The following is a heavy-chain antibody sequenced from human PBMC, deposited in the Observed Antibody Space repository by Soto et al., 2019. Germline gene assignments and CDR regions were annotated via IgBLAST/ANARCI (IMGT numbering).Heavy chain of an antibody. D-gene: IGHD6-13*01. Sequence: QVQLQESGPGLVKPSQTLSLTCTVSGGSISSGDYYWSWIGQPPGKGLEWIGYIFYSGNTYYNPSLKSRVSISVDTSKNQFSLKLSSVTAADTAVYYCARDRGSSWMYKWFDPWGQGTLVTVSS. J-gene: IGHJ5*02. V-gene: IGHV4-30-4*01. CDR1: GGSISSGDYY. CDR3: ARDRGSSWMYKWFDP. CDR2: IFYSGNT.